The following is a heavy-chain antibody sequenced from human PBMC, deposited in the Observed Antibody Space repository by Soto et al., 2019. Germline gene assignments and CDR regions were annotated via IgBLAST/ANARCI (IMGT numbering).Heavy chain of an antibody. D-gene: IGHD2-21*01. CDR3: ARLGQYCGTSTWRFDP. CDR2: IYPGDSDT. CDR1: GYSFSDYW. J-gene: IGHJ5*02. V-gene: IGHV5-51*01. Sequence: PGESLKISCKSSGYSFSDYWIGLVRQMPGRGLEWMGIIYPGDSDTRYSASFQGQVTISDDKSISTTFLQWSSLKASDTVMYYGARLGQYCGTSTWRFDPWGQGTLVTVSS.